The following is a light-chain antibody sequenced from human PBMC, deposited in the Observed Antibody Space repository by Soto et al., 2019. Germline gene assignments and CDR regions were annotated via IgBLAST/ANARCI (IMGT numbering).Light chain of an antibody. CDR1: QGITNY. Sequence: DIQMTQSPSSLSASVGDRVTITCRASQGITNYLAWYQQKPGKVPKLLIYAASTLQSGVPSRFSGSGSGTDFTLTISSLQPEDVAIYYCQKYNSAPRTCGQGTKVEIK. CDR2: AAS. J-gene: IGKJ1*01. CDR3: QKYNSAPRT. V-gene: IGKV1-27*01.